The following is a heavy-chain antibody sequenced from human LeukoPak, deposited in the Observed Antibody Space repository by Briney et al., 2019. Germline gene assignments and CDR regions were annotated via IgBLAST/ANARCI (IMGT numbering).Heavy chain of an antibody. CDR3: ARMPRGIVVVTLYYFDY. Sequence: PSKTLSLTCAVYGGSFSGYYWSWIRQPPGKGLERIGEINHSGSTNYNPSLKSRVTISVDTSKNQFSLTVSSVTAADTAVYYCARMPRGIVVVTLYYFDYWGQGTLVTVSS. V-gene: IGHV4-34*01. J-gene: IGHJ4*02. CDR1: GGSFSGYY. D-gene: IGHD2-21*02. CDR2: INHSGST.